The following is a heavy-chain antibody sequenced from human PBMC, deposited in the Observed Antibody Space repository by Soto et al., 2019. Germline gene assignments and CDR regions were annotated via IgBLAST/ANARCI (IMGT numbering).Heavy chain of an antibody. V-gene: IGHV4-30-2*01. CDR1: GGSISSGGYS. J-gene: IGHJ5*02. Sequence: SETLSLTCAVSGGSISSGGYSWSWIRQPPGKGLEWIGYIYHSGSTYYNPSLKSRVTISVDRSKNQFSLKLSSVTAADTAVYYCARGPNWFDPWGQGTLVTVSS. CDR2: IYHSGST. CDR3: ARGPNWFDP.